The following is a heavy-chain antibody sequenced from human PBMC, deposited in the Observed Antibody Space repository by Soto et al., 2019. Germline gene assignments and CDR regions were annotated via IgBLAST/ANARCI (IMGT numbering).Heavy chain of an antibody. Sequence: GGSLRLSCAASGFTFSDYYMSWIRQAPGKGLEWVSYISSSGSTIYYADSVKGRFTISRDNAKNSLYLQMNSLRAEDTAVYYCSRDLLGHGPYYYYYYGMDVWGQGTTVTVSS. V-gene: IGHV3-11*01. CDR3: SRDLLGHGPYYYYYYGMDV. J-gene: IGHJ6*02. CDR1: GFTFSDYY. CDR2: ISSSGSTI.